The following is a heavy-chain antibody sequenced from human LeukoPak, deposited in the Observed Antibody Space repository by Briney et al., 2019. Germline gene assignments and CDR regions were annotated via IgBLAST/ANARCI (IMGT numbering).Heavy chain of an antibody. J-gene: IGHJ6*02. D-gene: IGHD5-18*01. CDR3: ARRGVDTTAVYYYAMDV. Sequence: GESLKISCKAFGYRLNMYWIGWVRQVPGKGLEWMGLIYPGDSKTRYSPSFEGQVTFSVDKSISTAYLLWSSLKASDTATYYCARRGVDTTAVYYYAMDVWGQGTPVTVSS. CDR2: IYPGDSKT. V-gene: IGHV5-51*01. CDR1: GYRLNMYW.